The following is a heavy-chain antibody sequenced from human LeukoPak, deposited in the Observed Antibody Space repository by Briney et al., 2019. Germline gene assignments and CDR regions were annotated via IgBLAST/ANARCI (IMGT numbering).Heavy chain of an antibody. D-gene: IGHD5-12*01. CDR2: IRGST. CDR3: AKNLGGSTDY. Sequence: GGSLRLSCAASGFTFNNYAMSWVRQAPGKGLEWVSLIRGSTYYADSVKGRFTISRDNSQNTLYLQMNSLRAEDTALYYCAKNLGGSTDYWGQGTLVTVSS. CDR1: GFTFNNYA. V-gene: IGHV3-23*01. J-gene: IGHJ4*02.